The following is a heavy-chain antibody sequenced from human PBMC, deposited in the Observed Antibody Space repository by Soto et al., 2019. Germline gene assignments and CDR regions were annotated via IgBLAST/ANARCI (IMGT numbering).Heavy chain of an antibody. Sequence: QVQLQQWGAGLLKPSETLSLTCAVYGGSFSGYYWSWIRQPPGKGLEWIGEINHSGSTNYNPSLKSRVPIAVDTSKNQFSLKLRSVTAADTAVYYCARVSAVVVAGTPLDPWGQGTLVTVSS. D-gene: IGHD2-15*01. CDR2: INHSGST. CDR3: ARVSAVVVAGTPLDP. CDR1: GGSFSGYY. J-gene: IGHJ5*02. V-gene: IGHV4-34*01.